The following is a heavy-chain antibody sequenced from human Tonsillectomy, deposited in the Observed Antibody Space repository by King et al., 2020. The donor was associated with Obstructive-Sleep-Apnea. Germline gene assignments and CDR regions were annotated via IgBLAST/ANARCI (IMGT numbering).Heavy chain of an antibody. D-gene: IGHD3-22*01. CDR1: GFVFSDYY. CDR2: VRSSSSLI. Sequence: VQLVKSGGGLVKPGESLRLSCAASGFVFSDYYMDWIRRAPGKGLEWISYVRSSSSLINYADSVKGRFTISRDNANNALYLEMRSLRAEDTAVYYCARGSSCNYDLFDYWGQGALVTVSS. V-gene: IGHV3-11*06. J-gene: IGHJ4*02. CDR3: ARGSSCNYDLFDY.